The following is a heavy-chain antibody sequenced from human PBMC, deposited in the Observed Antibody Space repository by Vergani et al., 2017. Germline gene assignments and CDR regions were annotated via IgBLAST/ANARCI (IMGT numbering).Heavy chain of an antibody. CDR3: ASHGRGPDWSGYLAD. J-gene: IGHJ4*02. CDR2: IYYSGST. Sequence: QVQLQESGPGLVKPSETLSLTCTVSGGSISSYYWSWIRQPPGKGLEWIGYIYYSGSTNYNPSLKSRVTISVDTSKNQFSLKLSSVTAADTAVYYWASHGRGPDWSGYLADWGQGTLVTVSS. V-gene: IGHV4-59*01. CDR1: GGSISSYY. D-gene: IGHD3-3*01.